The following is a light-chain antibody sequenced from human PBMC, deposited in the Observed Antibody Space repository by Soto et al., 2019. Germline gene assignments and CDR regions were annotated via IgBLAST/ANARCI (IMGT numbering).Light chain of an antibody. J-gene: IGLJ2*01. V-gene: IGLV4-69*01. Sequence: HLVLTQSPSASASLGASVKLTCTLSSGHSSYAIAWHQQQPEKGPRYLMKLNSDGSHSKGDGIPDRFSGSSSGAERYLTISSLQSEDEADYYCQTWGTGIVLFGGGTKLTVL. CDR1: SGHSSYA. CDR3: QTWGTGIVL. CDR2: LNSDGSH.